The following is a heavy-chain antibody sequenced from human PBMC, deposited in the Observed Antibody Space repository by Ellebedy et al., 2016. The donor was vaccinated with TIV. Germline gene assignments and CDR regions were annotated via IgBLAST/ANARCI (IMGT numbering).Heavy chain of an antibody. CDR3: ARDKDFWSGYFCDY. D-gene: IGHD3-3*01. Sequence: PGGSLRLSCVASGFAFSSRWIHWVRQAPGKGLVWVSHINSDGSSTTYADSVKGRFTISRDNAKNSLYLQMNSLRAEDTAVYYCARDKDFWSGYFCDYWGQGTLVTVSS. J-gene: IGHJ4*02. CDR1: GFAFSSRW. CDR2: INSDGSST. V-gene: IGHV3-74*01.